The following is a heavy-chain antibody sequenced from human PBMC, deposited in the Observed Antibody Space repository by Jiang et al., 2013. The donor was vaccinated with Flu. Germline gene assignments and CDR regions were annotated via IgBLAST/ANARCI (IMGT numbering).Heavy chain of an antibody. CDR3: ARGEAVADYYFDY. CDR1: GYTFTGYY. J-gene: IGHJ4*02. V-gene: IGHV1-2*04. CDR2: INPNSGGT. D-gene: IGHD6-19*01. Sequence: GAEVKKPGASVKVSCKASGYTFTGYYMHWVRQAPGQGLEWMGWINPNSGGTNYAQKFQGWVTMTRDTSISTAYMELSRLRSDDTAVYYCARGEAVADYYFDYWGQGTLVTVSS.